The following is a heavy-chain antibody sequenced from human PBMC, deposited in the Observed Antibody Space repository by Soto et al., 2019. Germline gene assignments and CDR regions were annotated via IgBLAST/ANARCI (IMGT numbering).Heavy chain of an antibody. V-gene: IGHV1-2*04. CDR2: INPNSGGT. J-gene: IGHJ6*02. CDR3: ARGEQQLENYYYYGMDV. D-gene: IGHD6-13*01. CDR1: GYTFTGYY. Sequence: ASVKVSCKASGYTFTGYYMHLVRQAPGQGLEWMGWINPNSGGTNYAQKFQGWVTMTRDTSISTAYMELSRLRSDDTAVYYCARGEQQLENYYYYGMDVWGQGTTVTVSS.